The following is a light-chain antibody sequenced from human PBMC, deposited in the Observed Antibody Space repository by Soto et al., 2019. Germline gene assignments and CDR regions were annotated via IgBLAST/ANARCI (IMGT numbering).Light chain of an antibody. J-gene: IGKJ1*01. Sequence: EVVLTQYPGTLSLSPGERATLSCRASQSVSSSYLAWYQQKPGQAPRLLIYGASSRATGIPDRFSGSGSGTDFTLTISRLEPEDFAVYYCQQYGSSPQTFGQGAKVAIK. V-gene: IGKV3-20*01. CDR1: QSVSSSY. CDR2: GAS. CDR3: QQYGSSPQT.